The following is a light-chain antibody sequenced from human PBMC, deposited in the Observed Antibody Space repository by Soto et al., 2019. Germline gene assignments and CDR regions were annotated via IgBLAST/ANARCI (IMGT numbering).Light chain of an antibody. CDR2: DAS. CDR3: QQRSNWPPAWT. J-gene: IGKJ1*01. V-gene: IGKV3-11*01. Sequence: EIVLTQSPATLSLSPRERAALACRASQSVSSYLAWSQQKPGQAPRLLIYDASNRATGIPARFSGSGSGTDFTLTISSLEPEDFAVYYCQQRSNWPPAWTFGQGTKVDIK. CDR1: QSVSSY.